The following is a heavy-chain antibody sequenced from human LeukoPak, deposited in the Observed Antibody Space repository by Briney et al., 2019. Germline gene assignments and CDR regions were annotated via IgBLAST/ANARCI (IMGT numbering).Heavy chain of an antibody. Sequence: SVKVSCKASGYTFTSYGISWVRQAPGQGLEWMGRIIPILGIANYAQKFRGRVTITADKSTSTAYMELSSLRSEDTAVYYCARVAVDTVNWFDPWGQGTLVTVSS. V-gene: IGHV1-69*04. D-gene: IGHD5-18*01. J-gene: IGHJ5*02. CDR3: ARVAVDTVNWFDP. CDR2: IIPILGIA. CDR1: GYTFTSYG.